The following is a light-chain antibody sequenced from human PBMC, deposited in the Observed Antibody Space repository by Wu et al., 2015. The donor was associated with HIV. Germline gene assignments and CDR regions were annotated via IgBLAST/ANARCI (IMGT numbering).Light chain of an antibody. CDR2: KAS. V-gene: IGKV1-5*03. J-gene: IGKJ1*01. CDR1: QSISSW. Sequence: DIQMTQSPSTLSASVGDRVTITCRASQSISSWLAWYQKKPGKAPKLLIYKASSLESGVPSRFSGSGSGTEFTLTISSLQPEDFATYYCQQYNSYRTFGQGTKVDIK. CDR3: QQYNSYRT.